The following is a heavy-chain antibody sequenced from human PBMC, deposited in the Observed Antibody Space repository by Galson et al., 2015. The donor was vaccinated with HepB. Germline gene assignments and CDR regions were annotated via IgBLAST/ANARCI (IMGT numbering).Heavy chain of an antibody. CDR3: ASLNVGNVDWLGYYYYGLDV. J-gene: IGHJ6*02. D-gene: IGHD3-9*01. CDR2: IKQDASEI. Sequence: SLRLSCAASGLTFSHHWMTWVRQGPGKGLEWLANIKQDASEIYYVDSVKGRFTISRDNAKNSLYLQMNSLRDEDTAVYYCASLNVGNVDWLGYYYYGLDVWGQGTTVTVSS. CDR1: GLTFSHHW. V-gene: IGHV3-7*01.